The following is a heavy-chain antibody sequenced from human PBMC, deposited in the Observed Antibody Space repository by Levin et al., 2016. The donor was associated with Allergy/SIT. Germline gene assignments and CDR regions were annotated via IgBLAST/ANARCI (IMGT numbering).Heavy chain of an antibody. Sequence: SETLSLTCAIYGESFNNYYWSWIRQAPGKGLEWIGEIHKSGSANYNPSLKSRVTMSVDTSVNQFSLKLDSVTAADTALYYCARRGDYYGSGSHDYWGQGTLVTVSS. D-gene: IGHD3-10*01. CDR2: IHKSGSA. CDR3: ARRGDYYGSGSHDY. J-gene: IGHJ4*02. CDR1: GESFNNYY. V-gene: IGHV4-34*01.